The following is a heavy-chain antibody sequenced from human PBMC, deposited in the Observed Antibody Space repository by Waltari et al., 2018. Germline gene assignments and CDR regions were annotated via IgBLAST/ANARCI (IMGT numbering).Heavy chain of an antibody. J-gene: IGHJ4*02. Sequence: QVQLVESGGGVVQPGRSLRLSCAASGFTFSSYGMHWVRQAPGKGLEWVAVIWYDGSNKYYADSVKGRFTISRDNSKNTLYLQMNSLRAEDTAMYYCAKDLEGRRAAAQIDYWGQGTLVTVSS. CDR3: AKDLEGRRAAAQIDY. V-gene: IGHV3-30*18. CDR1: GFTFSSYG. D-gene: IGHD6-13*01. CDR2: IWYDGSNK.